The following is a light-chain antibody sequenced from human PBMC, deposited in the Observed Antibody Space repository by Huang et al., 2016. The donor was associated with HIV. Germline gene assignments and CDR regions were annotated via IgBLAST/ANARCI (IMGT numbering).Light chain of an antibody. CDR3: QQYYSFST. V-gene: IGKV1-5*03. J-gene: IGKJ1*01. Sequence: DIQMTQSPSTLSAFVGDRVTITCRASQSINNWLAWYQQKPGRAPKVLIYKTSKLESWVPSRFSGSGSGTEFTLTINSLHPDDFATYYCQQYYSFSTFGQGTKVEIK. CDR1: QSINNW. CDR2: KTS.